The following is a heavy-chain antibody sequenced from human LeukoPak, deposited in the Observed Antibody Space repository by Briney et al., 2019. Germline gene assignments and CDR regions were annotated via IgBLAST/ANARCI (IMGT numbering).Heavy chain of an antibody. CDR2: IMPLFNTA. CDR1: GGTFSSYN. V-gene: IGHV1-69*05. Sequence: SVKVSCKASGGTFSSYNITWVRQAPGQGLEWMGGIMPLFNTANYAQQFQGRVTITTDESTSTAYMELSSLRFEDTSMYYCARVDRYHYYLDVWGRGTTVTVSS. J-gene: IGHJ6*03. CDR3: ARVDRYHYYLDV.